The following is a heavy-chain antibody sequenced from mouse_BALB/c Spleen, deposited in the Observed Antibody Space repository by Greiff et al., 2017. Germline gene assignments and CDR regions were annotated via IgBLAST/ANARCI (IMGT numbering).Heavy chain of an antibody. D-gene: IGHD2-1*01. CDR3: ARGGYGNYGANAMDY. J-gene: IGHJ4*01. Sequence: QVQLQQSGPELVRPGVSVKISCKGSGYTFTDYAMHWVKQSHAKSLEWIGVISTYYGNTNYNQKFKGKATMTVDKSSSTAYMELARLTSEDSAIYYCARGGYGNYGANAMDYWGQGTSVTVSS. V-gene: IGHV1-67*01. CDR2: ISTYYGNT. CDR1: GYTFTDYA.